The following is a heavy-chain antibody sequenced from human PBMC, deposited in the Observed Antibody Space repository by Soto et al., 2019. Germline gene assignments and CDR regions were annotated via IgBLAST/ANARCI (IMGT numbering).Heavy chain of an antibody. CDR3: ARGMTTVTTLAY. CDR2: IYHSGST. CDR1: GGSTSSGGYC. D-gene: IGHD4-4*01. V-gene: IGHV4-30-2*01. Sequence: ASETLSLTCAVSGGSTSSGGYCWSWIRQPPGKGLEWIGYIYHSGSTYYNPSLKSRVTISVDRSKNQFSLKLSSVTAADTAVYYCARGMTTVTTLAYWGQGTLVTVSS. J-gene: IGHJ4*02.